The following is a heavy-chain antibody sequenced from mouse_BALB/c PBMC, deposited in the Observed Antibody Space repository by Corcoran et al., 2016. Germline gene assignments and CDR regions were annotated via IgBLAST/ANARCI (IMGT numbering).Heavy chain of an antibody. D-gene: IGHD3-2*01. CDR2: IFPGSGNT. J-gene: IGHJ2*01. CDR1: GYTFTSYY. CDR3: AKTARATYYFDY. Sequence: QVQLQQTGPELVKPGASVKISCKASGYTFTSYYIHRVKQRTGQGLEWSGWIFPGSGNTKYNEKFKGKATLTADTSSSTAYMQLSSLTSEDSAVYFCAKTARATYYFDYWGQGTTLTVS. V-gene: IGHV1-66*01.